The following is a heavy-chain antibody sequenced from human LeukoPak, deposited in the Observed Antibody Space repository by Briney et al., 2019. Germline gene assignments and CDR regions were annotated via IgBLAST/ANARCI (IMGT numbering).Heavy chain of an antibody. J-gene: IGHJ6*02. CDR1: GYTFTSYY. D-gene: IGHD1-26*01. V-gene: IGHV1-46*01. CDR3: ARDGGGSNPSYYYYGMDV. CDR2: INPSGGST. Sequence: ASVKVSCKASGYTFTSYYMHWVRQATGQGLEWMGIINPSGGSTSYAQKFQGRVTMTRDTSTSTVYMELSSRRSEDTAVYYCARDGGGSNPSYYYYGMDVWGQGTTVSVSS.